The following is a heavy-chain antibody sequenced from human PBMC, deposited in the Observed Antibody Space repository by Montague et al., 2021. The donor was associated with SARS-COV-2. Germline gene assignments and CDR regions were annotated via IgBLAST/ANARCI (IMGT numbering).Heavy chain of an antibody. J-gene: IGHJ3*02. Sequence: SETLSLTCTVYGGSISSYYWSWIRQPPGKGLEWIGDINHSGSTNYNPSLKSRVTISVDTSKNQFSLKLSSVTAADTAVYYCARGSGWMGNAFDIWGQGTMVTVSS. CDR1: GGSISSYY. D-gene: IGHD6-19*01. CDR3: ARGSGWMGNAFDI. CDR2: INHSGST. V-gene: IGHV4-59*01.